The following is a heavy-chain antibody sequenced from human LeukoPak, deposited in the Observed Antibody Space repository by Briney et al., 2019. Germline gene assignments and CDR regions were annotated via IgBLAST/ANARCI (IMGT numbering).Heavy chain of an antibody. V-gene: IGHV4-31*03. J-gene: IGHJ5*02. CDR1: GGSISSGGYY. CDR2: IYYSGST. Sequence: SETLSLTCTVSGGSISSGGYYWSWIRQHPGKGLEWIGYIYYSGSTYYNPSLKSRVTISVDTSKNQFSLKLSSVTAADTAVYYCARCSSSWSPRFDPWGQGTLVTVSS. D-gene: IGHD6-13*01. CDR3: ARCSSSWSPRFDP.